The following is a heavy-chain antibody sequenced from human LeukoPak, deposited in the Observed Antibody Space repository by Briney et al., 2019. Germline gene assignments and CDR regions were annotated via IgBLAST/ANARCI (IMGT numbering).Heavy chain of an antibody. CDR2: MKPNSGNT. CDR3: YGDRIVAAGDNCFDP. J-gene: IGHJ5*02. CDR1: GSTFTSYD. D-gene: IGHD6-13*01. V-gene: IGHV1-8*01. Sequence: GASVKLCCKAAGSTFTSYDINWVRQATGQGLGWMGWMKPNSGNTGLAQKFQGRVTMTRNTSITTAYMELSSLRSEDTAVYYCYGDRIVAAGDNCFDPWGQGTLVTVSS.